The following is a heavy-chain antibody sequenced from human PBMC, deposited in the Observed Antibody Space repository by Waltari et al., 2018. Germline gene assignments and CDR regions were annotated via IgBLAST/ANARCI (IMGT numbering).Heavy chain of an antibody. Sequence: EVSLVESGGGLVQPGGSMRLSCEDATFSITNKYLTWVRQAPGKGLGWVSIMYSGGCTHYAYSCKVSFTISRDNSKNTVYLQMNSLRADDTAVYFGAGGTDGLNFPSYFDYWGQGTLVTVSS. CDR1: TFSITNKY. J-gene: IGHJ4*02. V-gene: IGHV3-66*01. CDR2: MYSGGCT. CDR3: AGGTDGLNFPSYFDY.